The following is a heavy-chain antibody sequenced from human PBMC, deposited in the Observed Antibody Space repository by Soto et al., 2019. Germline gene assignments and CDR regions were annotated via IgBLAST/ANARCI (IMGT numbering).Heavy chain of an antibody. CDR2: IIPILGIA. CDR3: ARATVTNAPWGMDV. V-gene: IGHV1-69*02. CDR1: GGTFSSYT. D-gene: IGHD4-17*01. J-gene: IGHJ6*02. Sequence: QVQLVQSGAEVKKPGSWVKVSCKASGGTFSSYTISWVRQAPGQGLEWMGRIIPILGIANYAQKFQGRVTITADKSTSTAYMELSSLRSEDTAVYYCARATVTNAPWGMDVWGQGTTVTVSS.